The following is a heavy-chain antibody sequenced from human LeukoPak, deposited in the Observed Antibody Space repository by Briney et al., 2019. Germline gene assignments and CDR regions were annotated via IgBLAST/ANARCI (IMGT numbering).Heavy chain of an antibody. CDR1: GGTFSSYA. Sequence: ASVKVSCKASGGTFSSYAISWVRQAPGQGLEWMGGIIPIFGTANYAQKFQGRVTMTRDTSTSTVYMELSSLRSEDTAVYYCARGLVVVPDAMADYFDYWGQGTLVTVSS. D-gene: IGHD2-2*01. CDR2: IIPIFGTA. J-gene: IGHJ4*02. CDR3: ARGLVVVPDAMADYFDY. V-gene: IGHV1-69*05.